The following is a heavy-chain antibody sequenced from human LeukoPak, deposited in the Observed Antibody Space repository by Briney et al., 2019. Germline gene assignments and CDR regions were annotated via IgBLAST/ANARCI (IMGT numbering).Heavy chain of an antibody. CDR3: ASGPEGRDY. CDR1: GGPISSFY. D-gene: IGHD1-14*01. Sequence: SETLSLTCTVSGGPISSFYWSWIRQPPGKELEWIGHIHHSGGTNYNPSLKSRVSISLDMSKNQFSLKLSSVTAADTAMYYCASGPEGRDYWGQGTLVTVSS. CDR2: IHHSGGT. V-gene: IGHV4-59*13. J-gene: IGHJ4*02.